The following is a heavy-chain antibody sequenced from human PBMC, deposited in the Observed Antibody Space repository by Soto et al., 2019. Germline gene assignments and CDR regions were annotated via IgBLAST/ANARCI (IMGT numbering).Heavy chain of an antibody. CDR3: ARDKVRLQLGGNYYYIFDV. J-gene: IGHJ6*02. CDR2: IMPVFPTP. D-gene: IGHD1-1*01. V-gene: IGHV1-69*12. CDR1: GGTFSTSA. Sequence: QVQLVQSGAEVKKPGSSVKVSCKTSGGTFSTSAISWVRQAPGQGLEWVGGIMPVFPTPDYAQNFQGRVTITADDSTTTAYLELTSLRADDTAVYYCARDKVRLQLGGNYYYIFDVWGQGTAITVSS.